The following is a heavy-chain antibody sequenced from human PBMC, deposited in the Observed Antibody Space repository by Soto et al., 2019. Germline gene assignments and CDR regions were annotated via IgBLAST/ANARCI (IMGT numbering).Heavy chain of an antibody. Sequence: SETLSLTCTVSGGSISSYYWSWIRQPPGKGLEWIGYIYYSGSTNYNPSLKSRVTISVDTSKNQFSLKLSSVTAADTAVYYCVRVNRPSLLDYWGQGTRVTVSS. CDR3: VRVNRPSLLDY. J-gene: IGHJ4*02. V-gene: IGHV4-59*01. CDR1: GGSISSYY. CDR2: IYYSGST.